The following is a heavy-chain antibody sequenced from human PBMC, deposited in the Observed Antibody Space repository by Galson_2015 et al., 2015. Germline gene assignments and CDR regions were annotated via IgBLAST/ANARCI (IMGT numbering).Heavy chain of an antibody. CDR2: IHPGDSDT. V-gene: IGHV5-51*01. Sequence: QSGAEAKKPGESLKISCKGSGYSFASYWIGWVRQMPGKGLEWMGIIHPGDSDTRYSPSFQGQVTISGDKSISTTYLQWSSLKASDTAMYYCARLVGAAAARRVEYWGQGTLVIVSS. CDR3: ARLVGAAAARRVEY. J-gene: IGHJ4*02. CDR1: GYSFASYW. D-gene: IGHD2-15*01.